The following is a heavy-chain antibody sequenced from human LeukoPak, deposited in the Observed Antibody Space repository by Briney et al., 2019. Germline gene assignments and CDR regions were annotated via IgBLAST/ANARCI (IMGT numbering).Heavy chain of an antibody. Sequence: GRSLRLSCAASGFTFSSYAMHWVRQAPGKGLEWAAVISYDGSNKYYADSVKGRFTISRDNSKNTLYLQMNSLRAEDTAVYYCAGESYDSSGYPPLTGYWGQGTLVTVSS. CDR1: GFTFSSYA. CDR2: ISYDGSNK. V-gene: IGHV3-30-3*01. D-gene: IGHD3-22*01. J-gene: IGHJ4*02. CDR3: AGESYDSSGYPPLTGY.